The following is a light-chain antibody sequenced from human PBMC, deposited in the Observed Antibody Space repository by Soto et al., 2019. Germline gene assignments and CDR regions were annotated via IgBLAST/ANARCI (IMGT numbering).Light chain of an antibody. CDR1: QSISTY. CDR3: QRTLNNIT. Sequence: DIRMTQSPSSLYASVGDRVTITCRSSQSISTYVSWYQDRPGKAPIRLIYSASTLQSGVLPRFSGSRSGTESTLTISSLQPQDCATSYCQRTLNNITFGGGTKVEIK. V-gene: IGKV1-39*01. J-gene: IGKJ4*01. CDR2: SAS.